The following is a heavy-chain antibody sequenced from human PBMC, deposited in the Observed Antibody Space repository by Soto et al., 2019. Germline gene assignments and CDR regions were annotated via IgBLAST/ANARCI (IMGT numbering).Heavy chain of an antibody. V-gene: IGHV4-31*03. D-gene: IGHD3-22*01. CDR1: GASLSSGGYY. J-gene: IGHJ3*01. CDR2: IFHPGTT. CDR3: ARGLGYDSNGRFLAAFDV. Sequence: QVQLQESGPGLAKPSQTLSLTCTVSGASLSSGGYYWTWLRQVPGKALEWIGYIFHPGTTFYHPALTSRVVMSIEKSDNQFSLNLRSVTAADTAVYYCARGLGYDSNGRFLAAFDVWGQGTMVTVSS.